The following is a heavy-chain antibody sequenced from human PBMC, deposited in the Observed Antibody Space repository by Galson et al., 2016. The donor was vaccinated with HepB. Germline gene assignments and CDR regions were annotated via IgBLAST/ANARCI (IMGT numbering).Heavy chain of an antibody. CDR2: IWYDGNNK. Sequence: SLRLSCAASGFTFSSFGMNWVRQAPGKGLEWVAVIWYDGNNKYYADSVKGRFTISRDNSKNTLYLQMNSLGAEDTAVYFCARESYYGSGNYQDYWGQGTLVTISA. J-gene: IGHJ4*02. CDR1: GFTFSSFG. CDR3: ARESYYGSGNYQDY. V-gene: IGHV3-33*01. D-gene: IGHD3-10*01.